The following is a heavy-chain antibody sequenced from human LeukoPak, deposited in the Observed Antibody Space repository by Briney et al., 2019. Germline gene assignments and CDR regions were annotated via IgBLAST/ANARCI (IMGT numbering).Heavy chain of an antibody. V-gene: IGHV4-61*08. J-gene: IGHJ4*02. D-gene: IGHD6-19*01. CDR2: IYYSGST. Sequence: SETLSLTCTVSGGSISSGDYYWSWIRQPPGKGLEWIGYIYYSGSTNYNPSLKSRVTISVDTSKNQFSLKLSSMTAADTAVYYCARAALSSGWYFYWGQGTLVTVSS. CDR1: GGSISSGDYY. CDR3: ARAALSSGWYFY.